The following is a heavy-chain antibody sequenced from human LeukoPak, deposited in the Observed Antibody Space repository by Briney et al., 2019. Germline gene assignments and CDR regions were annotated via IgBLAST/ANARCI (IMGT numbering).Heavy chain of an antibody. CDR3: VRRGDASSCWGDHDF. CDR2: IGGSGDKT. Sequence: GGSLRLSCAASGFTFNRNAISWVRQAPGKGLEWVSTIGGSGDKTFYADSVKGRFTISRDNSKNMVHLQMNSLTGEDTARYYRVRRGDASSCWGDHDFRGQGALVTVSS. D-gene: IGHD6-19*01. V-gene: IGHV3-23*01. J-gene: IGHJ4*02. CDR1: GFTFNRNA.